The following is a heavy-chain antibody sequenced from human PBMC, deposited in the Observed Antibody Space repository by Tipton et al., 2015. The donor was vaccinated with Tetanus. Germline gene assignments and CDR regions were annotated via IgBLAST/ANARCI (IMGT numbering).Heavy chain of an antibody. D-gene: IGHD2-2*01. CDR2: IFHSGST. CDR3: ARRSYCSSSRCFDAFDL. Sequence: GLVKPSETLSLTCTVSGGSINNYYWSWIRQPPGKGLEWIAYIFHSGSTNYSPSLKSRVAISMDTSKNQISLKLSSVTAADTAVYYCARRSYCSSSRCFDAFDLWGQGTMVTVSS. J-gene: IGHJ3*01. V-gene: IGHV4-59*12. CDR1: GGSINNYY.